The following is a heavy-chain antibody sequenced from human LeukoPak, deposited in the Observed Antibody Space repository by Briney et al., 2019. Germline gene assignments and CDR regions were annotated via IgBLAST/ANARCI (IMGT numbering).Heavy chain of an antibody. Sequence: TGGSLRLSCAASGFTFSSYSMNWVRQAPGKGLEWVSSISSSSSYIYYADSVKGRFTISRDNAKNSLYLQMNSLRAEDTAVYYCARDSAGSRNWFDPWGQGTLVIVSS. D-gene: IGHD2-15*01. CDR2: ISSSSSYI. V-gene: IGHV3-21*01. J-gene: IGHJ5*02. CDR1: GFTFSSYS. CDR3: ARDSAGSRNWFDP.